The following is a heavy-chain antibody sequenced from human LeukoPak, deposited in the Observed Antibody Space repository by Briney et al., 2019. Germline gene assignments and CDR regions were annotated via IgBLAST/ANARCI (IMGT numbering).Heavy chain of an antibody. V-gene: IGHV3-30*18. CDR3: AKEGASYDNVWRPDFDS. Sequence: PGGSLRLSCAASGFTFSNFGMHWVRQAPGKGLEWVAVISYHGSVDYYADYVKGRLTISRDNSKDMLYLEINSLRSEDTAVYYCAKEGASYDNVWRPDFDSWGQGTLVTVSS. D-gene: IGHD3-16*01. CDR1: GFTFSNFG. J-gene: IGHJ4*02. CDR2: ISYHGSVD.